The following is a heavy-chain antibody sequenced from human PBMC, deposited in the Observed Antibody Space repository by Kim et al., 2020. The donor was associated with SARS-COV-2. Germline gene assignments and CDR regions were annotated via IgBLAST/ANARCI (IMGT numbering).Heavy chain of an antibody. Sequence: SETLSLTCTVSGGSISSGGYYWSWIRQHPGKGLEWIGYIYYSGSTYYNPSLKSRVTISVDTSKNQFSLKLSSVTAADTAVYYCARDLRGAFDIWGQGTMVSVSS. D-gene: IGHD3-16*01. CDR3: ARDLRGAFDI. V-gene: IGHV4-31*03. J-gene: IGHJ3*02. CDR1: GGSISSGGYY. CDR2: IYYSGST.